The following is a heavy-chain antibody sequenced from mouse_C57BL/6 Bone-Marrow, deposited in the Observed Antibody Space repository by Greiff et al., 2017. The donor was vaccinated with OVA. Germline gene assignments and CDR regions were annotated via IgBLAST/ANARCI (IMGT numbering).Heavy chain of an antibody. CDR1: GYSFTGYY. D-gene: IGHD1-1*01. J-gene: IGHJ2*01. CDR3: VPAYYGSSYNY. V-gene: IGHV1-42*01. CDR2: INPSTGGT. Sequence: EVQRVESGPELVKPGASVKISCKASGYSFTGYYMNWVKQSPEKSLEWIGEINPSTGGTTYNQKFKAKATLTVDKSSSTAYMQLKSLTSEDSAVYYCVPAYYGSSYNYWGQGTTLTVSS.